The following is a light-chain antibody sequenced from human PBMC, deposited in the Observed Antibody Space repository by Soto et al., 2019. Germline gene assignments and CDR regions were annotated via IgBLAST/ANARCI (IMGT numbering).Light chain of an antibody. Sequence: IVLTQTPSTLSLSPGERATLSCRASQSVSNNYLAWYQQKPGQAPRLLIYGASNRATGIPDRFSGSGSGTDFTLTISRLEPEDIAVYYCLPSFISGTFAQGGMVDIK. V-gene: IGKV3-20*01. CDR1: QSVSNNY. CDR2: GAS. J-gene: IGKJ1*01. CDR3: LPSFISGT.